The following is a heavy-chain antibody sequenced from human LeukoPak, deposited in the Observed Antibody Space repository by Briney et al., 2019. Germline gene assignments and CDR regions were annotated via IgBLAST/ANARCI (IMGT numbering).Heavy chain of an antibody. CDR1: GYSISNGYY. V-gene: IGHV4-38-2*02. CDR2: ICHSGNT. J-gene: IGHJ5*02. CDR3: TRDSGRYYYDSREFLFEP. Sequence: KASETLSLTWTVSGYSISNGYYWGWLRQPPGKGLEWIGSICHSGNTYYNPSLKSRIIISVDTSKNQFSLRLSAVTADDTAKYYCTRDSGRYYYDSREFLFEPWGQGTRVSVSS. D-gene: IGHD3-22*01.